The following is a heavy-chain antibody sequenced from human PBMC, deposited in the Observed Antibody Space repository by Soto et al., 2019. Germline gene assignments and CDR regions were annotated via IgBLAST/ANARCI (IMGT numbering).Heavy chain of an antibody. CDR1: GFTFSSYA. Sequence: VGSLRLSGAASGFTFSSYAMSWVRQAPGKGLEWVSAISGSGGSTYYADSVKGRFTISRDNSKNTLYLQMNSLRAEDTAVYYCAKGALGYCHHGICYQHSDYWGQGTLVTVSS. D-gene: IGHD2-8*01. CDR2: ISGSGGST. J-gene: IGHJ4*02. V-gene: IGHV3-23*01. CDR3: AKGALGYCHHGICYQHSDY.